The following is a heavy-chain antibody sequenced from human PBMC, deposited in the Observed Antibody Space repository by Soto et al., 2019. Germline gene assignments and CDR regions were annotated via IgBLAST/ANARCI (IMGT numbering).Heavy chain of an antibody. J-gene: IGHJ6*02. CDR1: GYNFTNYH. CDR2: ISSYTGNTYYQHSANT. CDR3: ARQALAVGGLSYYGMDV. D-gene: IGHD1-26*01. Sequence: GASVKVSCKASGYNFTNYHIHGVRQAPGQGLEWMGWISSYTGNTYYQHSANTEYAQKFQGRVSLTTDTSTTPAYLELRGLRSDDTAVSYWARQALAVGGLSYYGMDVWGPGTTGTVSS. V-gene: IGHV1-18*04.